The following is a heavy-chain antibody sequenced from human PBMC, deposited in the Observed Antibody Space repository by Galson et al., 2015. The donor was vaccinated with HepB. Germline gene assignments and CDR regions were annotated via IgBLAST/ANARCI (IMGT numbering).Heavy chain of an antibody. V-gene: IGHV3-15*01. CDR2: ISRKADGEIP. J-gene: IGHJ3*01. Sequence: SLRLSCAASGFSFSNAWMTWVRQAPGKGLEWVGHISRKADGEIPDYAAPVKGRFTISRDGSKNTVNLQMNSLKTEDTAVYYCTTDYGATNIGAFDVWGQGTMVTVSS. D-gene: IGHD5-24*01. CDR1: GFSFSNAW. CDR3: TTDYGATNIGAFDV.